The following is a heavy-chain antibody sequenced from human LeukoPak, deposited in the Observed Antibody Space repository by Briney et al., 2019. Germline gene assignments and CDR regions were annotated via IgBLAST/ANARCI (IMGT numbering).Heavy chain of an antibody. CDR2: ISGSGGST. CDR1: GFTFSSYA. Sequence: GGSLRLSCAASGFTFSSYAMSWVRQAPGKGLEWVSAISGSGGSTYYADSVKGRFTISRDNSKNTLYLQMNGLRAEDTAVYYCARGVAGPFGYWGQGTLVTVSS. D-gene: IGHD6-13*01. V-gene: IGHV3-23*01. CDR3: ARGVAGPFGY. J-gene: IGHJ4*02.